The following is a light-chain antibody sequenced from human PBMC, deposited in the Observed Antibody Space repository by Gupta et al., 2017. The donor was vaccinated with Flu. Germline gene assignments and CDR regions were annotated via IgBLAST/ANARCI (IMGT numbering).Light chain of an antibody. J-gene: IGKJ3*01. CDR3: QQSYSTPLT. CDR1: QRISSY. Sequence: DIQMTQSPSSLSASVGDRVTITWRASQRISSYLNWYQQKPGKAPKLLIYAASSLQSGIPSRFSGSGSGTDFTLSISSLQPDDFATYYCQQSYSTPLTFGHGTQVDIQ. CDR2: AAS. V-gene: IGKV1-39*01.